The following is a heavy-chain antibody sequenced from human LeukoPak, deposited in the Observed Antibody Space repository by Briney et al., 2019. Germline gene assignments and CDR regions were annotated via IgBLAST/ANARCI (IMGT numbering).Heavy chain of an antibody. CDR1: GFTFSSYW. D-gene: IGHD5-18*01. J-gene: IGHJ3*02. CDR3: ARELLGYSYGFGSGFDI. CDR2: IESNGLT. Sequence: GGSLRLSCEASGFTFSSYWMHWVRQIPGKGLMWVSRIESNGLTLYADSVRDRFTISRDNAKNTLYLQMNSLRAEDTAVYYCARELLGYSYGFGSGFDIWGQGTMVTVSS. V-gene: IGHV3-74*01.